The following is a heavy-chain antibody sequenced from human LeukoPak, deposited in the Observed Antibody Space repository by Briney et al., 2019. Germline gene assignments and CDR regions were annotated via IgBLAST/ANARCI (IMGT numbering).Heavy chain of an antibody. CDR3: ASEGGRY. V-gene: IGHV3-30-3*01. CDR2: ISYDGSNK. D-gene: IGHD3-16*01. CDR1: GFTFSSYD. Sequence: PGGSLRLSCAASGFTFSSYDMHWVRQAPGKGLEWVAVISYDGSNKYYADSVKGRFTISRDNSKNTLYLQMNSLRAEDTAVYYCASEGGRYWGQGTLVTVSS. J-gene: IGHJ4*02.